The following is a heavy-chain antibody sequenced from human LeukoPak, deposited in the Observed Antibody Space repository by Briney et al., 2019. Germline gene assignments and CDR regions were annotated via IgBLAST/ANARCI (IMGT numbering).Heavy chain of an antibody. CDR2: IRYDGSNK. D-gene: IGHD5-12*01. CDR1: GFTFSSYG. CDR3: ARSRSGYGSFGY. Sequence: GGSLRLSCAASGFTFSSYGMHWVRQAPGKGLEWVAVIRYDGSNKYYADSVKGRFTISRDNSKNTLYLQMNSLRAEDTAVYYCARSRSGYGSFGYWGQGTLVTVSS. J-gene: IGHJ4*02. V-gene: IGHV3-33*08.